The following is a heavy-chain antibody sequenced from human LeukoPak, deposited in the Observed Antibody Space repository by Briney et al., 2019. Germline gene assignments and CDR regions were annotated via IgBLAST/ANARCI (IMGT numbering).Heavy chain of an antibody. V-gene: IGHV1-58*02. CDR3: AADLCSGGSCYGNYYYMDV. D-gene: IGHD2-15*01. CDR2: IVVGSGNT. CDR1: GFTFTSSA. J-gene: IGHJ6*03. Sequence: SVKVSCKASGFTFTSSAMQWVRQARGQRLEWIGWIVVGSGNTNYAQKFQERVTITRDMSTSTAYMELSSLRSEDTAVYYCAADLCSGGSCYGNYYYMDVWGKGTTVTISS.